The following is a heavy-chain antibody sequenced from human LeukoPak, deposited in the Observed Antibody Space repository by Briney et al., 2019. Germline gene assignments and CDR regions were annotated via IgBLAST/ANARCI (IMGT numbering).Heavy chain of an antibody. J-gene: IGHJ6*03. CDR3: ARGSVYYYYMDV. CDR2: INHSGST. V-gene: IGHV4-34*01. Sequence: ASETLSLTCAVYGGSFSGYYWSWIRQPPGKGLEWVGEINHSGSTNYNPSLKSRVTISVDTSKNQFSLKLSSVTAADTAVYYCARGSVYYYYMDVWGKGTTVTVSS. CDR1: GGSFSGYY.